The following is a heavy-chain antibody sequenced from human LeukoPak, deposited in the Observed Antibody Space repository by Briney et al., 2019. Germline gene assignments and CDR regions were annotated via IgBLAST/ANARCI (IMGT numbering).Heavy chain of an antibody. Sequence: PGGSLRLSCAASGFTFSSYNMNWVRQAPGKGLEWVSSISGSSSYIYYADSVKGRFTISRDNSKNTLYLQMNSLRAEDTAVYYCARDPIHYDSSGFYFDYWGQGTLVTVSS. J-gene: IGHJ4*02. CDR3: ARDPIHYDSSGFYFDY. V-gene: IGHV3-21*04. CDR1: GFTFSSYN. CDR2: ISGSSSYI. D-gene: IGHD3-22*01.